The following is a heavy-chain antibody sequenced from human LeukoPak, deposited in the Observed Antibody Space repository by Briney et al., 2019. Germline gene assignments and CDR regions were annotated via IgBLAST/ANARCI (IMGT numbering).Heavy chain of an antibody. D-gene: IGHD6-13*01. CDR3: ATEIAAAGTHWFDP. Sequence: SETLSLTCTVSGGSISSGGYYWSWIRQPPGKGLEWIGYIYHSGSTYYNPSLKSRVTISVDRSKNQFSLKLSSVTAADTAVYYCATEIAAAGTHWFDPWGQGTLVTVSS. CDR1: GGSISSGGYY. CDR2: IYHSGST. V-gene: IGHV4-30-2*01. J-gene: IGHJ5*02.